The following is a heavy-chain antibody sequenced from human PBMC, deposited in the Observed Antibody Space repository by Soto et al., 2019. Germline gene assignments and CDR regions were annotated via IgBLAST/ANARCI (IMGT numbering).Heavy chain of an antibody. Sequence: GGPLRLSCAASGFNFSNYAMGWVRPAPGKGLKWVSGISGSGGSTYYADSVKGRFTISRDSSKNTLYLQMNSLTAEDTAVYYCAKDQAMVVGARAYWGQGTLVTVSS. CDR2: ISGSGGST. CDR1: GFNFSNYA. CDR3: AKDQAMVVGARAY. J-gene: IGHJ4*02. D-gene: IGHD2-15*01. V-gene: IGHV3-23*01.